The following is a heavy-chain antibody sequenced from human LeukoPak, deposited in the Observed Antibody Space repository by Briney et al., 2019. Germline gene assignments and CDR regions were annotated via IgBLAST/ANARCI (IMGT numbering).Heavy chain of an antibody. D-gene: IGHD5-12*01. J-gene: IGHJ4*02. CDR3: ARDGGYSGYESFDY. Sequence: GGSLRLSCAASGFTFSSYGMHWVRQAPGKGLEWVAVIWYGGSNKYYADSVKGRFAISRDNSKNTLYLQMNSLRAEDTAVYYCARDGGYSGYESFDYWGQGTLVTVSS. CDR2: IWYGGSNK. CDR1: GFTFSSYG. V-gene: IGHV3-33*01.